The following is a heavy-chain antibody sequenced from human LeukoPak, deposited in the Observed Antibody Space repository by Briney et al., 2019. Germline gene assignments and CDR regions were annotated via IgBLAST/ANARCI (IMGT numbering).Heavy chain of an antibody. Sequence: SETLSLTCTVSGGSISSSSYYWGWIRQPPGKGLEWIGSIYYSGSTYYNPSLKSRVTISVDTSKNQFSLKLSSVTAADTAVYYCARGSVLQHFNYWGQGTLVTVSS. J-gene: IGHJ4*02. D-gene: IGHD3-10*01. CDR3: ARGSVLQHFNY. CDR1: GGSISSSSYY. CDR2: IYYSGST. V-gene: IGHV4-39*01.